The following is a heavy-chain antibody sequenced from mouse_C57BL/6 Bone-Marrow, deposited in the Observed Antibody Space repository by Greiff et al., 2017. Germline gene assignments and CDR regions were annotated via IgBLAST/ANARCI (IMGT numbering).Heavy chain of an antibody. CDR1: GYTFTSYW. D-gene: IGHD1-1*02. J-gene: IGHJ2*01. CDR2: IYPSDSET. Sequence: VQLQQPGAELVRPGSSVKLSCKASGYTFTSYWMAWVKQRPGQGLEWIGNIYPSDSETHYNQKFKDKATLTVDKSSSTAYMQLSSLTSEDSAVYYCARALWSDYWGQGTTLTVSS. CDR3: ARALWSDY. V-gene: IGHV1-61*01.